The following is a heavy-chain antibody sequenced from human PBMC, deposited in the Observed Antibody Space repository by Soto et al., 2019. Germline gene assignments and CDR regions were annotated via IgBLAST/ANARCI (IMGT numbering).Heavy chain of an antibody. Sequence: EVQLLESGGGLVQPGGSLRLSCAASGFTFSSYAMSWVRQAPGKGLEWVSAISGSGGSTYYADSVKGRFTISRDNSKNTLDLQMNSLRAEDTAVYYCAKAGSDGDYDYYYMDVWGKGTTVTVSS. CDR3: AKAGSDGDYDYYYMDV. CDR1: GFTFSSYA. V-gene: IGHV3-23*01. D-gene: IGHD4-17*01. J-gene: IGHJ6*03. CDR2: ISGSGGST.